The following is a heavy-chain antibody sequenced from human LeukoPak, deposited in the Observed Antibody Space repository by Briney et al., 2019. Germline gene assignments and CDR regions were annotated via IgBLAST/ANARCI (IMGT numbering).Heavy chain of an antibody. D-gene: IGHD3-10*01. Sequence: GGSLRLSCAASGFTFSNYGMNWVRQAPGKGLEWVSRISGTGGTTFYADSVKGRFTISRDNSKNTMYLQMNSLRAEDTALYYCARDRSGSYPNWFDPWGQGTLVTVSS. J-gene: IGHJ5*02. CDR1: GFTFSNYG. CDR3: ARDRSGSYPNWFDP. V-gene: IGHV3-23*01. CDR2: ISGTGGTT.